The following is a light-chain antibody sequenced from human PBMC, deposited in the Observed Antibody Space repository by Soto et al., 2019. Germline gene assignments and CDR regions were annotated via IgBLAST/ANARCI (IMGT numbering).Light chain of an antibody. CDR2: HAS. CDR1: QSISNW. Sequence: TQLTQSPSTLPASVGDRVTLTCRASQSISNWLAWYQQKPGTAPKLLIYHASILETAVPSRFSGNGSGTEFTLTLSSLQPGDFATYYCQQYNSYSFGQGSRVEIK. CDR3: QQYNSYS. V-gene: IGKV1-5*01. J-gene: IGKJ1*01.